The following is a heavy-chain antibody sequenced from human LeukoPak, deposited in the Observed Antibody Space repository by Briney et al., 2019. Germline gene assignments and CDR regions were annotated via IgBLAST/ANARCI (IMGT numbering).Heavy chain of an antibody. D-gene: IGHD3-10*01. CDR3: AREDITMVRGVTDYYYYMDV. Sequence: SGGSLRLSCAASGFTFSSYGMHWVRQAPGKGLEWVTFIRYDGSNKYYADSVKGRFTISRDNAKNSLYLQMNSLRAEDTAVYYCAREDITMVRGVTDYYYYMDVWGKGTTVTVSS. CDR2: IRYDGSNK. CDR1: GFTFSSYG. J-gene: IGHJ6*03. V-gene: IGHV3-30*02.